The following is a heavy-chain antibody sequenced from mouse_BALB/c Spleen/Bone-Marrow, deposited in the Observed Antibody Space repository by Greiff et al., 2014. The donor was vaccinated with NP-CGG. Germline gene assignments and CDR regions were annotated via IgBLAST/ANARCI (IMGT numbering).Heavy chain of an antibody. J-gene: IGHJ4*01. D-gene: IGHD2-3*01. CDR3: ARWLLPYGLDY. Sequence: EVKLVESVAELVKPGASVKLSCTASGFNIKDTYMHWVKQRPEQGLEWIGRIDPANGNTKYDPKFQGKATITADTSSNTAYLQLSSLTSEDTAVYYCARWLLPYGLDYWGQGTSVTVSS. V-gene: IGHV14-3*02. CDR2: IDPANGNT. CDR1: GFNIKDTY.